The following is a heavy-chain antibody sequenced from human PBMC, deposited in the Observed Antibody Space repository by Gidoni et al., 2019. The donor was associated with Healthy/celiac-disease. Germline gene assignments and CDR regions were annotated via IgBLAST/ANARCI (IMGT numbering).Heavy chain of an antibody. D-gene: IGHD6-19*01. J-gene: IGHJ6*02. CDR1: GGSISSYY. Sequence: QVQLQESGPGLVKPSETLSLTCTVSGGSISSYYGSWIRQHAGQGLEWIGRIYTSGSTNYNPSLKCRVTMSVDTSKNQFSLKLSSVTAADTAVYYCARGGYSSGWPVSTGQSTDYYYYYYGMDVWGQGTTVTVSS. CDR2: IYTSGST. CDR3: ARGGYSSGWPVSTGQSTDYYYYYYGMDV. V-gene: IGHV4-4*07.